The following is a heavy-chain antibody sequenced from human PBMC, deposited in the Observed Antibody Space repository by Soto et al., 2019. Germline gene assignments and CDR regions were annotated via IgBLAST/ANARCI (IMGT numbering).Heavy chain of an antibody. CDR1: GFTFSSYA. D-gene: IGHD3-9*01. CDR3: AKDILTGYYAASYYYGMDV. Sequence: GSLRLSCAASGFTFSSYAMSWVRQAPGKGLEWVSAISGSGGSAYYADSVKGRFTISRDNSKNTLYLQMSSLRAEDTAVYYCAKDILTGYYAASYYYGMDVWGQGTTVTVSS. CDR2: ISGSGGSA. V-gene: IGHV3-23*01. J-gene: IGHJ6*02.